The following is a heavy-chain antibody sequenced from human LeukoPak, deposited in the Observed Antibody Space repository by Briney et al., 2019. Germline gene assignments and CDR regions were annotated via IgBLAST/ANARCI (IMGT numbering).Heavy chain of an antibody. D-gene: IGHD3-9*01. Sequence: ASVKVSCKASGYTFTSYGISWVRQAPGQGLEWMGWISAYNGNTNCAQKLQGRVTMTTDTSTSTAYMELRSLRSDDTAVYYCARDGYPVLTGYYNWFDPWGQGTLVTVSS. CDR2: ISAYNGNT. J-gene: IGHJ5*02. CDR1: GYTFTSYG. V-gene: IGHV1-18*01. CDR3: ARDGYPVLTGYYNWFDP.